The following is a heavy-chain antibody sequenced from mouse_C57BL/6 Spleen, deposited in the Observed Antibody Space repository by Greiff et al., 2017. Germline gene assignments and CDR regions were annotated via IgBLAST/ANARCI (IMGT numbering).Heavy chain of an antibody. J-gene: IGHJ1*03. CDR2: IYPGSGST. Sequence: VQLQQSGAELVKPGASVKISCKASGYAFSSYWMNWVKQRPGKGLEWIGQIYPGSGSTNYNEKFKGKATLTVDTSSSTAYMQLSSLTSEDSAVYDCAKIGYDDDALWYFDVWGTGTTVTVSS. D-gene: IGHD2-4*01. V-gene: IGHV1-80*01. CDR1: GYAFSSYW. CDR3: AKIGYDDDALWYFDV.